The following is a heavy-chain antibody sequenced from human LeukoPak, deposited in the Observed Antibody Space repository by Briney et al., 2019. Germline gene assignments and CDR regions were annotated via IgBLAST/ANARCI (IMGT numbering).Heavy chain of an antibody. V-gene: IGHV1-2*02. Sequence: ASVKVSCKASGYTFTGYDMHWVRQAPGQGLEWMGLINPNRGGTNYAQKFQGRVTMTRDTSISTAYMELSRLRSDDTAVYYCARAPSITVTTNLDIWGQGTMVTVSS. CDR3: ARAPSITVTTNLDI. J-gene: IGHJ3*02. CDR2: INPNRGGT. D-gene: IGHD4-17*01. CDR1: GYTFTGYD.